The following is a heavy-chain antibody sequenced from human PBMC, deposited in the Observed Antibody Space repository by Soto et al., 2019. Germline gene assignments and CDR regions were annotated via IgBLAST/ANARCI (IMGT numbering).Heavy chain of an antibody. CDR2: INHSGST. Sequence: QVQLQQWGAGRLKPSETLSLTCAVYGGPFSGYYWSWIRQPPGKGLEWIGEINHSGSTTYNPSLKSRVTISVDTSKNQFSLKLSSVTAADTAVYYCARTKLIAADGMDVWGQGTTVTVSS. CDR1: GGPFSGYY. CDR3: ARTKLIAADGMDV. D-gene: IGHD6-13*01. J-gene: IGHJ6*02. V-gene: IGHV4-34*01.